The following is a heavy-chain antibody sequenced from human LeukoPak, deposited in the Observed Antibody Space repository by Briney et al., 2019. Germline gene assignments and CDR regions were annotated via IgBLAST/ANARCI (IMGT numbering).Heavy chain of an antibody. V-gene: IGHV3-21*01. CDR3: ARDFRPAMVWGLIIPLYYYYGMDV. J-gene: IGHJ6*02. CDR2: ISNSSSYI. D-gene: IGHD3-10*01. CDR1: GFTFSSYS. Sequence: GGSLRLSCAASGFTFSSYSMNWVRQAPGKGLEWVSSISNSSSYIYYADSVKGRFTISRDNAKNSLYLQMNSLRAEDTAVYYCARDFRPAMVWGLIIPLYYYYGMDVWGQGTTVTVSS.